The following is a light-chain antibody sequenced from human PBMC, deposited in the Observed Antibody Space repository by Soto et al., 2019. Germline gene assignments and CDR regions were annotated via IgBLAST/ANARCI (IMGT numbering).Light chain of an antibody. CDR3: ETWDSNTHCVV. V-gene: IGLV4-60*02. J-gene: IGLJ2*01. Sequence: QSVLTQSSSASASLGSSVKLTCTLSSGHSSYIIAWHQQQPGKAPRYLMKLEGSGSYNKGSGVPDRFSGSSSGADRYLTISNLQFEDEADYYCETWDSNTHCVVFGGGTKLPV. CDR1: SGHSSYI. CDR2: LEGSGSY.